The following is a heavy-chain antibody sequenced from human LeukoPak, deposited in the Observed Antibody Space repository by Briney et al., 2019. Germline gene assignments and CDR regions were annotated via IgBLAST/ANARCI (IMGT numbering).Heavy chain of an antibody. Sequence: SETLSLTCTVSGGSISSYYWGWIRQPPGKGLEWIGYIYDSGSTYYNPSLKSRVTISLDRSKNQFSLKLSSVTAADTAVYYCARYGGSGTYFFDYWGQGTLVTVSS. CDR3: ARYGGSGTYFFDY. D-gene: IGHD3-10*01. J-gene: IGHJ4*02. CDR1: GGSISSYY. V-gene: IGHV4-59*12. CDR2: IYDSGST.